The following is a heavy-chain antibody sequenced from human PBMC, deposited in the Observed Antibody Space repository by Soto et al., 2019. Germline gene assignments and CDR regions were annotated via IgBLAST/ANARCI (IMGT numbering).Heavy chain of an antibody. CDR3: VLKVSYDFCNGFTWFDS. D-gene: IGHD3-3*01. J-gene: IGHJ5*01. CDR1: GGTFSSFA. CDR2: IVPIFRTT. Sequence: AASANVSCKAFGGTFSSFAISWVRQAPGQGLEWMGGIVPIFRTTNYAQKFQGSVTITGDESTRTVYMDRSSLRSEDTAVYCCVLKVSYDFCNGFTWFDSWGQGTLVTVSS. V-gene: IGHV1-69*13.